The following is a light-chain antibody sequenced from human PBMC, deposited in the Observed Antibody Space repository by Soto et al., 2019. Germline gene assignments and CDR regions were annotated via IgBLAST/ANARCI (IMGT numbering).Light chain of an antibody. V-gene: IGKV1-39*01. CDR1: QNIKTY. J-gene: IGKJ1*01. CDR2: AAS. CDR3: QLIASTWT. Sequence: DIQMTQSPSSLSASIGDRVTITCRAIQNIKTYLNWYQQKPGKAPNLLIHAASSLQSGVPSRFSCSGSGTYFTLIISSLQPEYFAAYYCQLIASTWTFGKVTKVEI.